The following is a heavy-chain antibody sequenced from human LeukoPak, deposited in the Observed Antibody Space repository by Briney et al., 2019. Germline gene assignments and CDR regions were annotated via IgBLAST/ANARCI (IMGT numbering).Heavy chain of an antibody. J-gene: IGHJ4*02. CDR2: IVVRSDNT. CDR1: GFTFTSST. D-gene: IGHD5-18*01. Sequence: SVKVSCKASGFTFTSSTVQWVRQARGQRLEWIGWIVVRSDNTNYAQKFQERVTITRDMSTSTAYLELSSLRSEDTAVYYCARDYTHQVEYTYGYGSDYWGQGTLVTVSS. CDR3: ARDYTHQVEYTYGYGSDY. V-gene: IGHV1-58*01.